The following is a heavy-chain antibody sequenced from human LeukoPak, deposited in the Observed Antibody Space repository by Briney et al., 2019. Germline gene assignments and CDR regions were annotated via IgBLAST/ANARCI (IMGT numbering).Heavy chain of an antibody. D-gene: IGHD3-10*01. J-gene: IGHJ4*02. V-gene: IGHV3-30*02. CDR3: ARHLNSRRITMVRGVIGGVGHFDY. Sequence: GGSLRLSCAASGFTFSSYGMHWVRQAPGKGLEWVAFIRYDGSNKYYADSVKGRFTISRDNSKNTLYLQMNSLRAEDTAVYYCARHLNSRRITMVRGVIGGVGHFDYWGQGTLVTVSS. CDR2: IRYDGSNK. CDR1: GFTFSSYG.